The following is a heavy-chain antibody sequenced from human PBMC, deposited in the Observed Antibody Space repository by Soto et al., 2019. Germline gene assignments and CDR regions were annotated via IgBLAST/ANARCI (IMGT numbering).Heavy chain of an antibody. CDR2: IYYSGST. CDR3: ARVGEGGAAAL. D-gene: IGHD6-13*01. V-gene: IGHV4-59*01. Sequence: SETLSLTCTVSGGSISSYYWSWIRQPPGKGLEWIGYIYYSGSTNYNPSLKSRVTISVDTSKNQFSLKLSSVTAADTAVYYGARVGEGGAAALWGQGTMVTVSS. CDR1: GGSISSYY. J-gene: IGHJ4*02.